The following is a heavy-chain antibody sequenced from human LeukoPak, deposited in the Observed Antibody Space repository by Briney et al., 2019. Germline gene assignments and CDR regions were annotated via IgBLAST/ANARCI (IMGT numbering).Heavy chain of an antibody. CDR2: IKQHGSEK. V-gene: IGHV3-7*01. CDR3: ARHSSLSKGRNYYYYYCMDV. CDR1: GFTFSSYW. J-gene: IGHJ6*03. D-gene: IGHD6-6*01. Sequence: PGGSLRLSCAASGFTFSSYWMSWVRQAPGKGLEWVANIKQHGSEKYYVDSVKGRFTISRDNAKNSLYLQMNSLRAEDTAVYYCARHSSLSKGRNYYYYYCMDVWGKGTTVTVSS.